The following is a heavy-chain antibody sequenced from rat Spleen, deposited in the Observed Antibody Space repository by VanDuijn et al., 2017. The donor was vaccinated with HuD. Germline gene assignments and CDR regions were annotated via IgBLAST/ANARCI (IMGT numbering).Heavy chain of an antibody. D-gene: IGHD1-4*01. V-gene: IGHV5-31*01. CDR2: ITTTGGST. Sequence: EVQLAESGGGLVQPGRSLKLPCAASGFTFNNYWMTWILQAPGKGLEWVASITTTGGSTYYPDYVKGRFTISRDNAKSTLYLQMNSLRSEDTATYYCSRPYLDYPGPHYFDYWGQGVMVTVSS. J-gene: IGHJ2*01. CDR3: SRPYLDYPGPHYFDY. CDR1: GFTFNNYW.